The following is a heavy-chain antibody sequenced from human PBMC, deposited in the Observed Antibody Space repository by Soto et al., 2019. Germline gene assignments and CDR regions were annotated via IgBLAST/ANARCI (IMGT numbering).Heavy chain of an antibody. CDR2: VSDSGTI. CDR1: GGSRNTDY. V-gene: IGHV4-59*08. J-gene: IGHJ4*02. Sequence: SETLSLTCTVSGGSRNTDYWGWIRQPPGKGLEWIGYVSDSGTINYNPSLKSRVAISIDTSMNQVSLKLRYVTAADTAVYYCARYYDFWSGLDYSGKGTLVTVSS. D-gene: IGHD3-3*01. CDR3: ARYYDFWSGLDY.